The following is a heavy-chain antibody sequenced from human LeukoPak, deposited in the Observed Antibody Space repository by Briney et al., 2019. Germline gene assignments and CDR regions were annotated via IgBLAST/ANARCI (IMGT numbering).Heavy chain of an antibody. CDR1: GFTFSNYD. CDR3: GRAGPVTKDHFMDV. Sequence: GGSLRLSCTVSGFTFSNYDMTWVRQAPGKGLEWVSTISGSGGSTSYADSVKGRFTISRDNSKNTLYLQMNSLSAEDTAVYYCGRAGPVTKDHFMDVWGKGTTVTVSS. V-gene: IGHV3-23*01. J-gene: IGHJ6*03. D-gene: IGHD2-2*01. CDR2: ISGSGGST.